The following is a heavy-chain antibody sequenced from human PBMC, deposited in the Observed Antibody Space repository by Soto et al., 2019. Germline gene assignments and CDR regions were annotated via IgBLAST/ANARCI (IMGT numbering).Heavy chain of an antibody. CDR1: GYTFTSYG. J-gene: IGHJ4*02. CDR3: ARDHSIDYDSSGYTPYFDY. Sequence: ASVKVSCKASGYTFTSYGISWVRQAPGQGLEWMGWISAYNGDTNYAQKLQGRVTMTTDTSTSTAYMELRSLRSDDTAVYYCARDHSIDYDSSGYTPYFDYWGQGTLVTVSS. CDR2: ISAYNGDT. D-gene: IGHD3-22*01. V-gene: IGHV1-18*04.